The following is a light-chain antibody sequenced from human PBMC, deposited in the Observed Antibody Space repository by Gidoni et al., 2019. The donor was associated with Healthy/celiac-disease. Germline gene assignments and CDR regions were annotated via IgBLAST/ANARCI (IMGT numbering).Light chain of an antibody. CDR2: GAS. J-gene: IGKJ2*01. CDR3: QQYNNWPREYT. CDR1: QSVSSN. Sequence: EIVMTPSPATLSVSPGERATLSCRASQSVSSNLAWYQQKPGQAPRLLIYGASTRATGIPARFSGSGYGTEFTLTISSLQAEDFAVYYCQQYNNWPREYTFGQGTKLEIK. V-gene: IGKV3-15*01.